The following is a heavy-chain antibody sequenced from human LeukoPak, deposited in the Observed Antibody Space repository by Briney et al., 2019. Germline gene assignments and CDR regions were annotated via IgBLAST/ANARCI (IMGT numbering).Heavy chain of an antibody. Sequence: GSSVKVSCKASGGTFSSYAISWVRQAPGQGLEWMGRIIPILGIANYAQKFQGRVTITADKSTSTAYMELSSLRSEDTAVYYCARGGGIGVAFDYWGQGTLVTVSS. CDR3: ARGGGIGVAFDY. V-gene: IGHV1-69*04. CDR2: IIPILGIA. CDR1: GGTFSSYA. D-gene: IGHD3-16*01. J-gene: IGHJ4*02.